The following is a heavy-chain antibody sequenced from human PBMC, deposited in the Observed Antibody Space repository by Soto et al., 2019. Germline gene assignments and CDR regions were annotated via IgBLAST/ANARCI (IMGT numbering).Heavy chain of an antibody. CDR2: ISYIGST. J-gene: IGHJ5*02. CDR1: DGSVSSYY. V-gene: IGHV4-59*02. D-gene: IGHD2-15*01. CDR3: ARQCRGVTCHWFVP. Sequence: SETLSVTCTVSDGSVSSYYWSWSRQPPGKGLEFIGYISYIGSTKYNPSLKNRVTIFRDTSKEQFSLKLTSVTAADTAVYYCARQCRGVTCHWFVPWGQGTLVTVSS.